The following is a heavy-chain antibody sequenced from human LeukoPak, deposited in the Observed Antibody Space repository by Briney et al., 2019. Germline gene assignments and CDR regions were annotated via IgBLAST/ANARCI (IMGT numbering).Heavy chain of an antibody. D-gene: IGHD3-9*01. J-gene: IGHJ4*02. CDR2: MNPNSGNT. CDR1: GYTFTSYD. V-gene: IGHV1-8*01. Sequence: GASVKVSCKASGYTFTSYDINWVRQATGQGLEWMGWMNPNSGNTGYAQKFQGRVTMTRNTSISTAYMELSSLRSEDTAVYYCARGRGIVGYDILTGYHKSYFDYWGQGTLVTVSS. CDR3: ARGRGIVGYDILTGYHKSYFDY.